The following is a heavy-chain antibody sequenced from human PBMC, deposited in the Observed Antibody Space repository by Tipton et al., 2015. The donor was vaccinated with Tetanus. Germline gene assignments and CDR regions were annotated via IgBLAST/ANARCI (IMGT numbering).Heavy chain of an antibody. CDR2: ISGNNGDT. Sequence: QVQLVQSGAEVKKPGASMKVSCKAFGYIFTSYGISWVRQAPGQGLEWMGWISGNNGDTKYAQNLQGRVTMTTDTSTSTAYMEMRSLRSDDTAVYYCARGASYGPDYYYGMDVWGQGTTVTVSS. J-gene: IGHJ6*02. V-gene: IGHV1-18*01. CDR3: ARGASYGPDYYYGMDV. CDR1: GYIFTSYG. D-gene: IGHD5-18*01.